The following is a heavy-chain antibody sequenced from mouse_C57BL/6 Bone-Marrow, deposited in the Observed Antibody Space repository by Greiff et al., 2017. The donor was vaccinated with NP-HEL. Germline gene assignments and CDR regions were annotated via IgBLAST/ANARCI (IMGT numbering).Heavy chain of an antibody. Sequence: VQLQQSGAELARPGASVKLSCKASGYTFTSYGISWVKQRTGQGLEWIGEIYPRSGNTYYNQKFKGKATLTADKSSSTAYMQLRSLTSEDSAVYFCERWGGNWEFAYWGQGTLVTVSA. V-gene: IGHV1-81*01. D-gene: IGHD4-1*01. J-gene: IGHJ3*01. CDR3: ERWGGNWEFAY. CDR2: IYPRSGNT. CDR1: GYTFTSYG.